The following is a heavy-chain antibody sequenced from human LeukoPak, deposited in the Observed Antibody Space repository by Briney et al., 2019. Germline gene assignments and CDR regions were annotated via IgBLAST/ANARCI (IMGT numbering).Heavy chain of an antibody. CDR3: ARSNPMIVVVTPHYPQI. CDR1: GYTLTSYY. D-gene: IGHD3-22*01. V-gene: IGHV1-46*01. CDR2: INPSGDST. J-gene: IGHJ4*02. Sequence: GASVKVSCKASGYTLTSYYMHWVRQAPGQGLEWMGIINPSGDSTTYAQKFQGRVTMTRDTSTRTVYMELSSLRSEDTAVYYCARSNPMIVVVTPHYPQIWGQGTLVTVSS.